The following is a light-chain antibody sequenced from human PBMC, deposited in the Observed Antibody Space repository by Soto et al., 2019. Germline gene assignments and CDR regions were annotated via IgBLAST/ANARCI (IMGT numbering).Light chain of an antibody. J-gene: IGLJ2*01. V-gene: IGLV4-69*01. Sequence: QPVLTQSPSASASLGASVKLTCTLSSGHSSYAIAWHQQRPEKGPRYLMKLNSDGSHSKGDGIPDRFSGSSSGAERYLTISSLQSEDEADYYCQTWVTGILVFGGRTKVTVL. CDR3: QTWVTGILV. CDR2: LNSDGSH. CDR1: SGHSSYA.